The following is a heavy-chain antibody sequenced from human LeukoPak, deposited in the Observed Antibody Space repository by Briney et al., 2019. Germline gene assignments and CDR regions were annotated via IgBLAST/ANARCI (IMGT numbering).Heavy chain of an antibody. Sequence: GGSLRLSCAASGFTFTSYAMSWVRQAPGKGLEWVSGISGSGDSTCYADPVKGRFTISRDNSKNTLYLQMSSLRAEDTAVYYCAKDRSDNKTWYAGSHWGQGTLVTVSS. V-gene: IGHV3-23*01. D-gene: IGHD2-8*01. CDR2: ISGSGDST. CDR3: AKDRSDNKTWYAGSH. J-gene: IGHJ4*02. CDR1: GFTFTSYA.